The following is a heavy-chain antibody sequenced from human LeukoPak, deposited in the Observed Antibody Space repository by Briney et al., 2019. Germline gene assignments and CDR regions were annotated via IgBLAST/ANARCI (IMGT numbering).Heavy chain of an antibody. CDR1: GYSFTSYW. D-gene: IGHD3-10*01. J-gene: IGHJ6*02. CDR2: IDPSDSYT. V-gene: IGHV5-10-1*01. CDR3: ARLANYYGSGSYYPYYYYGMDV. Sequence: PGESLKISCKGSGYSFTSYWISWVRQMPGKGLEWVGRIDPSDSYTNYSPSFQGHVTISADKSISTAYLQWSSLKASDTAMYYCARLANYYGSGSYYPYYYYGMDVWGQGTTVTVSS.